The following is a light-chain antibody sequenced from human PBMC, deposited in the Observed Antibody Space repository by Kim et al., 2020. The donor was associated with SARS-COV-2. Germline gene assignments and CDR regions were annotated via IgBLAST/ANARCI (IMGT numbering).Light chain of an antibody. V-gene: IGLV2-14*03. CDR2: DVS. J-gene: IGLJ1*01. CDR3: SSYTSSSTSYV. CDR1: SSDVGGYNY. Sequence: QSITISCTGTSSDVGGYNYVSWYQQHPGKAPKIMIYDVSNRPSGVSNRFSGSKSGNTASLTISGLQAEDEADYYCSSYTSSSTSYVFGTGTKVTVL.